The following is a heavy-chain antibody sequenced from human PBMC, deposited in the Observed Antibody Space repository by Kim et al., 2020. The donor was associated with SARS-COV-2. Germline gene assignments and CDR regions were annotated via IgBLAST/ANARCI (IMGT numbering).Heavy chain of an antibody. D-gene: IGHD1-26*01. V-gene: IGHV4-39*01. CDR3: ARLGLNGYYGMDV. Sequence: TPSLKSRVTIPVDTAKNQFSLKLSSVTAADTAVYYCARLGLNGYYGMDVWGQGTTVTVSS. J-gene: IGHJ6*02.